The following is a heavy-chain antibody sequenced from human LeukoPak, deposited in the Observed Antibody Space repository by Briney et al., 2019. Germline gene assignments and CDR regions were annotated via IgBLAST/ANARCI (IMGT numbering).Heavy chain of an antibody. CDR1: GYTFTSYG. D-gene: IGHD5-24*01. V-gene: IGHV1-18*03. CDR2: ISAYNGNT. CDR3: ARDFEMATILRYYYYYMDV. Sequence: ASVKVSCKASGYTFTSYGISWVRQAPGQGLEWMGWISAYNGNTNYAQKLQGRVTMTTDTSTSTAYMELRSLRSDDMAVYYCARDFEMATILRYYYYYMDVWGKGTTVTVSS. J-gene: IGHJ6*03.